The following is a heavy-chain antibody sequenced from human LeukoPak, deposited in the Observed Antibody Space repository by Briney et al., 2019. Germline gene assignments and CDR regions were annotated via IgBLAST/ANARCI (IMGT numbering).Heavy chain of an antibody. J-gene: IGHJ4*02. V-gene: IGHV1-18*01. D-gene: IGHD6-6*01. CDR2: ISAYNGNT. CDR1: GYTFTSYG. CDR3: ARSGIIEGVYSSSSSDY. Sequence: ASVKVSCKASGYTFTSYGISWVRQSPGQGLEWMGWISAYNGNTNYAQKLQGRVTMTTDTSTSTDYMELRSLRSDDTAVYYCARSGIIEGVYSSSSSDYWGQGTLVTVSS.